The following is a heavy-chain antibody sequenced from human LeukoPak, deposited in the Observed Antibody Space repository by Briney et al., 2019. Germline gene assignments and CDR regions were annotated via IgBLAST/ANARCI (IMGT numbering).Heavy chain of an antibody. J-gene: IGHJ5*02. Sequence: ASVKVSCKASGYTFTGYYMHWVRQAPGQGLELMGWINPNSGGTNYAQKFQGRVTMTRDTSISTAYMELSRLRSDDTAVYYCARGVVATIRDLNWFDPWGQGTLVTVSS. V-gene: IGHV1-2*02. D-gene: IGHD5-12*01. CDR1: GYTFTGYY. CDR3: ARGVVATIRDLNWFDP. CDR2: INPNSGGT.